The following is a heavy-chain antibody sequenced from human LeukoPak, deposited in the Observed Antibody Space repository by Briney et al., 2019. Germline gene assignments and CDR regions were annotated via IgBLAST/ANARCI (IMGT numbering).Heavy chain of an antibody. J-gene: IGHJ4*02. V-gene: IGHV3-30*18. D-gene: IGHD4-17*01. Sequence: HPGRSLRLSCAASGSTFINYGMHWVRQAPGKGLEWVAVISYDATNKYYADSVKGRFTISRDNSKNTLYLQMNSLKTDDTAVYYCANYGDYQYFDYWGQGTPVTVSS. CDR3: ANYGDYQYFDY. CDR2: ISYDATNK. CDR1: GSTFINYG.